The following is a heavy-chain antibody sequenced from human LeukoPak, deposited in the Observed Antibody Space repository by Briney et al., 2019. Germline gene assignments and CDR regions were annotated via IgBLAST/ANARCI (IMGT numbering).Heavy chain of an antibody. CDR2: INPNGGGT. CDR1: GYTFTGYY. V-gene: IGHV1-2*02. CDR3: ARDVDHYHSTGKGLVDI. Sequence: AGVPVSCKASGYTFTGYYIHWVRQAPGQGLEWMGWINPNGGGTNSAQKFQGRVTMTRDTSISTAYVELNRLRSDDTAVYYCARDVDHYHSTGKGLVDIWGQGTMVTVSS. D-gene: IGHD3-22*01. J-gene: IGHJ3*02.